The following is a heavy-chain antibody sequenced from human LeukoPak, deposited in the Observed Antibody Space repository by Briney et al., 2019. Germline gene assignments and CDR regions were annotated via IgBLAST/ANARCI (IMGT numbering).Heavy chain of an antibody. J-gene: IGHJ4*02. CDR2: IYCNNDN. CDR3: AHYGDYRFTYYFDY. Sequence: SGPTLVNPTQTLTLPYNFSLVSLTTTAVGAGCIRQTPGIALEWLALIYCNNDNRYSPSLRSRLTIIKDTSKNLVVLIMANMNAADTATYHCAHYGDYRFTYYFDYWGQGTPVTVSS. CDR1: LVSLTTTAVG. D-gene: IGHD4-17*01. V-gene: IGHV2-5*01.